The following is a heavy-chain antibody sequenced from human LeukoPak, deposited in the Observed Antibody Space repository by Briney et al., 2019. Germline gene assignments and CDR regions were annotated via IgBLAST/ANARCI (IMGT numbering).Heavy chain of an antibody. J-gene: IGHJ4*02. Sequence: ASVKVSCKASGYTFSGYFIHWVRQAPGQGLEWMGWINPNSGDANYPQKFRGRVTMTRDTSISTAYMELSRLRSDDTAVYFCARDPAVTSSGFPFDYWGQGTLVTVSS. V-gene: IGHV1-2*02. D-gene: IGHD3-10*01. CDR2: INPNSGDA. CDR1: GYTFSGYF. CDR3: ARDPAVTSSGFPFDY.